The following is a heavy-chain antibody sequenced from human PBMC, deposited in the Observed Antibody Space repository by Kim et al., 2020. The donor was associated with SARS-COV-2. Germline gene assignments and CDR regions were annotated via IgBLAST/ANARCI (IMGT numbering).Heavy chain of an antibody. Sequence: GGSLRLSCAASGFTFSSYGMHWVRQAPGKGLEWVAVISYDGSNKYYADSVKGRFTISRDNSKNTLYLQMNSLRAEDTAVYYCAKNEGSYAYWGQGTLVTVSS. CDR2: ISYDGSNK. CDR1: GFTFSSYG. D-gene: IGHD3-10*01. V-gene: IGHV3-30*18. CDR3: AKNEGSYAY. J-gene: IGHJ4*02.